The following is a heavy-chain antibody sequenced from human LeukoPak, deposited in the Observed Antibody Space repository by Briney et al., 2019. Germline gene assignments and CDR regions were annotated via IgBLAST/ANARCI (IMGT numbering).Heavy chain of an antibody. V-gene: IGHV3-48*03. D-gene: IGHD4-17*01. CDR1: GFTLSSYE. CDR2: ISSSGSTI. CDR3: AREHDYGDLYFDY. Sequence: GGSLRLSCAASGFTLSSYEMNWVRQAPGKGREWVSYISSSGSTIYYADSVKGRFTISRDNAKNSLYLQMNSLRAEDTAVYYCAREHDYGDLYFDYWGQGTLVTVSS. J-gene: IGHJ4*02.